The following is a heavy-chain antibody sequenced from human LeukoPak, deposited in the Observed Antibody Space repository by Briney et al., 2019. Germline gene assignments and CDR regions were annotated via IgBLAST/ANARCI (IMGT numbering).Heavy chain of an antibody. J-gene: IGHJ4*02. CDR2: IYYTGST. Sequence: HTPPLPCSVTRGCRSRYFWAWIRQPPRQNLEWIGYIYYTGSTNYNPSLKSRVTISLDTSKNQFSLRLTSATAADTAVYYCARGIGGGSRVDYWGQGTLVTVSS. CDR1: RGCRSRYF. CDR3: ARGIGGGSRVDY. D-gene: IGHD1-26*01. V-gene: IGHV4-59*07.